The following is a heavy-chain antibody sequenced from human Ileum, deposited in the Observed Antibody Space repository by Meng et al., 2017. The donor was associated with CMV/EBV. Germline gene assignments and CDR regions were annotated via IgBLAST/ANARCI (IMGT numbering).Heavy chain of an antibody. J-gene: IGHJ4*02. CDR3: VRGISNWNGVDY. D-gene: IGHD1-1*01. Sequence: GESLKISCAASGFNFSSFWMHWVRQTPGKRLEWVSPINSDGSKTRYVDSVKGRFTISRDNAKSTLYLQMNSLRAEDTAVYYCVRGISNWNGVDYWGQGALVTVSS. V-gene: IGHV3-74*01. CDR1: GFNFSSFW. CDR2: INSDGSKT.